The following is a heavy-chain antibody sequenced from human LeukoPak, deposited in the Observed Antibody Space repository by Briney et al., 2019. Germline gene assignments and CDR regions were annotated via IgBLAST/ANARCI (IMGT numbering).Heavy chain of an antibody. V-gene: IGHV3-66*01. D-gene: IGHD2-21*02. CDR3: AREGDTSGYSMDV. Sequence: GGSLRLSCAASGFIFSNYGMSWVRQASGKGLQWVSVISSGGSTHYADSAKGRFTISRDNSKNTLYLQMNSLTAEDTGVYYCAREGDTSGYSMDVWGQGTTVTVSS. CDR1: GFIFSNYG. CDR2: ISSGGST. J-gene: IGHJ6*02.